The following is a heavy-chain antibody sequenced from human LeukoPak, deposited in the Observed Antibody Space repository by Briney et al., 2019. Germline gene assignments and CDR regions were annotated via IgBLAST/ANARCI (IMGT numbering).Heavy chain of an antibody. J-gene: IGHJ2*01. Sequence: SETLSLTCAVYGGSFSGYYWSWIRQPPGKGLEWIGEINHSGRTNYNPSLKSRVTISVDTSKNQFSLKLSSVTAADSAVYYCARAARQGFTMIVVPFFYFDLWGRGTLVTVSS. D-gene: IGHD3-22*01. CDR1: GGSFSGYY. CDR3: ARAARQGFTMIVVPFFYFDL. V-gene: IGHV4-34*01. CDR2: INHSGRT.